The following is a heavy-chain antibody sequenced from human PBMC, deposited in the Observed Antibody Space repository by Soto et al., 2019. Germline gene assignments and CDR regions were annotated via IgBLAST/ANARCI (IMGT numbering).Heavy chain of an antibody. J-gene: IGHJ4*02. D-gene: IGHD6-19*01. Sequence: QVQLVESGGGVVQPGRSLRLSCAASGFTFSSYGMHWVRQAPGKGLEWVAVISYDGSNKYYADSVKGRFTISRDNSKNTLYLQMNSLRAEDTAVYYCATIAVAEGFDYWGQGTLVTVSS. V-gene: IGHV3-30*03. CDR2: ISYDGSNK. CDR3: ATIAVAEGFDY. CDR1: GFTFSSYG.